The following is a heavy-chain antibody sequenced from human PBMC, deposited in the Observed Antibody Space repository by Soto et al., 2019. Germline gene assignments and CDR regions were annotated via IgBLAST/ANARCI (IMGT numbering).Heavy chain of an antibody. CDR3: ARHGFGPLHGLVDV. Sequence: QVQLQESGPGLVKPSETLSLTCTVSGGSITNYYCSWFRQPPGKGLEWIGYINYDGYSAYNLSLKRRLTLSMDASTPQFSLMLESVTATDTAVYYCARHGFGPLHGLVDVWGPGTTVIVSS. CDR2: INYDGYS. CDR1: GGSITNYY. D-gene: IGHD3-10*01. V-gene: IGHV4-59*08. J-gene: IGHJ6*02.